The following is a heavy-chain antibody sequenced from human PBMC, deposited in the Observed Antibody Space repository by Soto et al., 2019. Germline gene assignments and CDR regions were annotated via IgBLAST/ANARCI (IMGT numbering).Heavy chain of an antibody. Sequence: QITLKESGPTLGKPTQTLTLTCTFSGFSLTTSGVGVGWIRQPPGKALEWLALIYWDDDKRYSPSLKSRLTTARDASKNQVVLTMTNMDPEDTAPYYCLSRAEPPRGGYYFDYWGQGTLVTVSS. J-gene: IGHJ4*02. CDR2: IYWDDDK. D-gene: IGHD1-26*01. CDR3: LSRAEPPRGGYYFDY. CDR1: GFSLTTSGVG. V-gene: IGHV2-5*02.